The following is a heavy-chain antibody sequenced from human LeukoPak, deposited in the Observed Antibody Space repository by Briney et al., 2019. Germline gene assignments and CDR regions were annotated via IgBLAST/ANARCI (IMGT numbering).Heavy chain of an antibody. Sequence: SETLSLTCTVSGGSISSYYWSWIRQPPGKGLEWIGYIYYSGSTNYNPSLKSRVTISVDTSKNQFSLKLSSVTAADTAVYYCAREGGTPGQDIDYWGQGTLVTVSS. J-gene: IGHJ4*02. V-gene: IGHV4-59*12. CDR3: AREGGTPGQDIDY. CDR1: GGSISSYY. D-gene: IGHD2-15*01. CDR2: IYYSGST.